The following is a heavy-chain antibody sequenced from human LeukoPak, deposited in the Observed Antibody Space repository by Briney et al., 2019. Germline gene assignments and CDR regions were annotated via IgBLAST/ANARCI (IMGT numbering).Heavy chain of an antibody. CDR1: GSISSSGSY. CDR2: IYYSGST. J-gene: IGHJ4*02. D-gene: IGHD3-9*01. V-gene: IGHV4-39*07. CDR3: ASLRYFDWLSIDY. Sequence: SETLSLTCTAGSISSSGSYWGWIRQPPGKGLEWIGSIYYSGSTYYNPSLKSRVTISVDTSKNQFSLKLSSVTAADTAVYYCASLRYFDWLSIDYWGQGTLVTVSS.